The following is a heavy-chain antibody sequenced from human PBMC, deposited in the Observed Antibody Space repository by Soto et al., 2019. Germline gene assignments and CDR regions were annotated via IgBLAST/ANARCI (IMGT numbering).Heavy chain of an antibody. V-gene: IGHV1-18*01. CDR2: ISAYNGYT. CDR3: ARSAGRGSHGPDHYGMDV. Sequence: QLQLVQSGAEVKKPGASVQVSCKASGYTFSTYGFNWVRQAPGQGLEWMGWISAYNGYTSYAQKFQCRVTMTTDTSTSTADMDLRSLRVDDTAVYYCARSAGRGSHGPDHYGMDVWGQGPTVTVSS. J-gene: IGHJ6*02. D-gene: IGHD1-26*01. CDR1: GYTFSTYG.